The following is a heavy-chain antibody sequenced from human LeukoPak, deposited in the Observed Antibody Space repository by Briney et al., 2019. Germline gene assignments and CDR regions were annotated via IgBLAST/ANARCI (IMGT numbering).Heavy chain of an antibody. D-gene: IGHD6-13*01. V-gene: IGHV4-4*02. Sequence: PSGTLSLTCAVSGGSISSSNWWSWVRQPPGKGLEWIGEIYHSGSTNYNPSLKSRVTISVDKSKNQFSLKLSSVTAADTAVYYCARVSSSSWEYYYYMDVWGKGTTVTVSS. CDR3: ARVSSSSWEYYYYMDV. CDR1: GGSISSSNW. J-gene: IGHJ6*03. CDR2: IYHSGST.